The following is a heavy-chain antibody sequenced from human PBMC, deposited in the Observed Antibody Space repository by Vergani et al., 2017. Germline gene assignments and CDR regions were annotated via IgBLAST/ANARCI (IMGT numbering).Heavy chain of an antibody. D-gene: IGHD3-10*01. CDR2: INPNSGGT. CDR1: GYTLTGYY. J-gene: IGHJ4*02. CDR3: ARRKDVLLWFGEWDY. V-gene: IGHV1-2*02. Sequence: QVQLVQSGAEVKKPGASVKVSCKASGYTLTGYYMHWVRQAPGQGLEWMGWINPNSGGTNHAQKFQGRVTMNRDTSISTAYMGLSRLRSDDTTLYYCARRKDVLLWFGEWDYWGQGTLVTVSS.